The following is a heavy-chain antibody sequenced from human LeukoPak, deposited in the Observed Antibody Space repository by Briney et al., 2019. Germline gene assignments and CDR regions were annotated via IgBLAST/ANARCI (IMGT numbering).Heavy chain of an antibody. CDR1: DGSVGSRSSY. D-gene: IGHD1-14*01. V-gene: IGHV4-39*07. CDR3: ARRFTGENYFDS. CDR2: ISVNGLT. Sequence: SETLSLTCAVSDGSVGSRSSYWAWIRQSPGNGLEWIGIISVNGLTYYNPSLRSRVAMSVDTSKRQFSLKVNSVTAADTAVYFCARRFTGENYFDSWGQGILVAVSS. J-gene: IGHJ4*02.